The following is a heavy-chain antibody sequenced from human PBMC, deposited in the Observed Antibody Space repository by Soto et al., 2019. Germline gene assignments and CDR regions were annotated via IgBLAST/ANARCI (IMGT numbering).Heavy chain of an antibody. CDR3: ASNYAYAEGYYWYGIDV. Sequence: EVQLVESGGGLVLPWGSLRLSCAASGFTFSRYWMHWVRQAPGKGLVWVSRISSYGSDTHYADSVKGRFTISRDNAKNTLYLQMNSLRADDTAVYYCASNYAYAEGYYWYGIDVWCQGTTVTVSS. CDR2: ISSYGSDT. D-gene: IGHD3-16*01. J-gene: IGHJ6*02. V-gene: IGHV3-74*01. CDR1: GFTFSRYW.